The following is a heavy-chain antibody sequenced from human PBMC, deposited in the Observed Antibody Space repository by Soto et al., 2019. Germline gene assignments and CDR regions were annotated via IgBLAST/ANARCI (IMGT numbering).Heavy chain of an antibody. Sequence: QIHLEQSEPEVKKPGASVKVSCKASGYTFTSYGISWVRLAPGQGLEWMGWINIYGGGTNYAQKYQDRVTMTRDTSTNTVYLEMRSLTSDDMAIYYCARALYYYDNSGLAFWGQGTLVTVSS. D-gene: IGHD3-22*01. V-gene: IGHV1-18*03. CDR2: INIYGGGT. CDR1: GYTFTSYG. CDR3: ARALYYYDNSGLAF. J-gene: IGHJ4*02.